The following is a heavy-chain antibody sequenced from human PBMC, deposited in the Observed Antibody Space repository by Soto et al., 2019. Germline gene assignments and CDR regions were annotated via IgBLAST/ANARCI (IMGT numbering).Heavy chain of an antibody. Sequence: QVQLQESGPGLVKPSQSLSLTCTDSGDSVSSGGYYWSCIRQHPGKGLEWIGYIYYSGRTYYSPSLKSRVTISVDTSKNQFSLKMSSVTAADTAVYYCARVVDGSGSYYFQHWGQGTLVTVSS. CDR3: ARVVDGSGSYYFQH. D-gene: IGHD3-10*01. CDR1: GDSVSSGGYY. J-gene: IGHJ1*01. CDR2: IYYSGRT. V-gene: IGHV4-31*03.